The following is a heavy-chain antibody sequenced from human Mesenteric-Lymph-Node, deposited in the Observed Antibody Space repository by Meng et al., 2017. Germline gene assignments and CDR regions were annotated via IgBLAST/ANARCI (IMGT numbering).Heavy chain of an antibody. CDR3: ARDRGSSGWSNWFDP. CDR1: GYTFSRYS. V-gene: IGHV7-4-1*02. J-gene: IGHJ5*02. CDR2: INTDTGKP. D-gene: IGHD6-13*01. Sequence: QVELVESGFEVKKPGASVKVSCEASGYTFSRYSMHWVRQAPGQGLEWMGWINTDTGKPTYAQGFTGRFVFSLDTSVRTAYLQISSLKAEDTAVYYCARDRGSSGWSNWFDPWGQGTLVTVSS.